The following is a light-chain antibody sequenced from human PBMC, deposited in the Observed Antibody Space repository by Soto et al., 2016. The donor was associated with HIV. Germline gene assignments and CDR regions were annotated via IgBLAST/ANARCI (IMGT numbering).Light chain of an antibody. CDR1: QSISSW. CDR3: LQHSNYPYT. V-gene: IGKV1-5*03. J-gene: IGKJ2*01. CDR2: KAS. Sequence: DIQMTQSPSTLSASVGDRVTITCRASQSISSWLAWYQQKPGKAPKLLIYKASSLESGVPSRFSGSGSRTEFTLTISSLQPEDFATYYCLQHSNYPYTFGQGTKAGDQT.